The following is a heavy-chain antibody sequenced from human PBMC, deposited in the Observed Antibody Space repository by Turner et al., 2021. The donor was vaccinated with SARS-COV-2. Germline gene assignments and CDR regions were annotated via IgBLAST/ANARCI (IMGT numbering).Heavy chain of an antibody. V-gene: IGHV4-39*01. CDR3: ATTPWLRGHFDY. CDR2: IYYSGST. Sequence: QLQLQESGPGLVKPSETLSVTCTVSGASISSSSYYWGWIRQPPGKGLEWIGSIYYSGSTYYNPSLKSRVTISVDTSKNQFSLKLSSVTAADTAVYYCATTPWLRGHFDYWGQGTLVTVSS. D-gene: IGHD5-12*01. J-gene: IGHJ4*02. CDR1: GASISSSSYY.